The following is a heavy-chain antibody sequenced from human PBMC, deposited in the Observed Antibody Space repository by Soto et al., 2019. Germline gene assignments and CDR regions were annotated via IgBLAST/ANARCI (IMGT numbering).Heavy chain of an antibody. CDR3: AKRGVDTFGLSY. J-gene: IGHJ4*02. V-gene: IGHV3-74*01. D-gene: IGHD3-10*01. CDR1: GFTFSSFW. CDR2: INTDGSST. Sequence: EVQLVESGGGLVQPGGSLRLSCAVSGFTFSSFWMHWVRQAPGEGLVWVLRINTDGSSTSYADSVKGRFTISRDNAKNTLYLQMNSLRVEETAMYYCAKRGVDTFGLSYWVQGTLVTVSS.